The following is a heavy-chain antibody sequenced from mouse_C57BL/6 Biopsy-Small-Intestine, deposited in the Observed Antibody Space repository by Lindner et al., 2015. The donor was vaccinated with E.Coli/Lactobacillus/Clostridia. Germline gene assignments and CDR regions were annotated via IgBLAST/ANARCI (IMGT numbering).Heavy chain of an antibody. V-gene: IGHV1-69*02. D-gene: IGHD1-1*02. J-gene: IGHJ3*01. Sequence: VQLQESGAELVKPGASVKLSCKASGYTFTSYWMHWVKQRPGQGLEWIGEIDPSDSYIYYNQKFKGKATLTVDKSSSTAYMQLSSLTSEDSAVYYCAARRDGSYGYWGQGTLVTVSA. CDR1: GYTFTSYW. CDR3: AARRDGSYGY. CDR2: IDPSDSYI.